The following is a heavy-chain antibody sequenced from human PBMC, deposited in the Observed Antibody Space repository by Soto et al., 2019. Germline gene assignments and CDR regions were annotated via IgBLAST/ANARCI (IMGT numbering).Heavy chain of an antibody. D-gene: IGHD2-2*01. J-gene: IGHJ6*02. CDR3: AREPPSTSAAYFYYGLDV. Sequence: QVQLVQSGAEVKKAGSSVNVSCKTSGGTVSSYFINWVRQAPGQGLEWVGGIIPVFGTAYYAERFQGRVTITADESTTTVYMELSSLRSDDTAVYYCAREPPSTSAAYFYYGLDVWGQGTTVTVPS. V-gene: IGHV1-69*01. CDR2: IIPVFGTA. CDR1: GGTVSSYF.